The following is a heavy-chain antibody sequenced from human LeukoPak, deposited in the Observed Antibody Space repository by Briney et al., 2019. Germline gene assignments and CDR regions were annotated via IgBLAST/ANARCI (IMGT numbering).Heavy chain of an antibody. J-gene: IGHJ4*02. Sequence: ASVKVSCKASGYTFTSYGISWVRQASGQGLEWMGWISAYNGNTNYAQKLQGRVTMTTDTSTSTAYMELRSLRSDDTAVYYCATPRRGSRSGSLHYWGQGTLVTVSS. CDR1: GYTFTSYG. V-gene: IGHV1-18*01. CDR2: ISAYNGNT. D-gene: IGHD3-10*01. CDR3: ATPRRGSRSGSLHY.